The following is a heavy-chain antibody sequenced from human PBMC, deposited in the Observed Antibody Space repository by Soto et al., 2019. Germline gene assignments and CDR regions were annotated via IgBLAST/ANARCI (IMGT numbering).Heavy chain of an antibody. CDR1: GGSISSGGYY. J-gene: IGHJ6*02. Sequence: QVQLQESGPGLVKPSQTLSLTCTVSGGSISSGGYYWSWIRQHPGKGLEWIGYIYYSGSTYYNPSLKSRVTISVDTSKNQFSLKLSSVTAADTAVYYCARSYDSSGYSYYGMDVWGQGTTVTVSS. CDR2: IYYSGST. D-gene: IGHD3-22*01. V-gene: IGHV4-31*03. CDR3: ARSYDSSGYSYYGMDV.